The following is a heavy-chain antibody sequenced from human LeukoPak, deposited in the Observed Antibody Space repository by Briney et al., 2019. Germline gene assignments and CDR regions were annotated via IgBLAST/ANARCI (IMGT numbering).Heavy chain of an antibody. CDR3: ARLGCSSTSCYVGNYYYGMDV. Sequence: SETLSLTCTVSGGSISSYYWSWIRQPPGKGLEWIGYIYYSGSTNYNPSLKSRVTISVDTSKNQFSLKLSSVTAADTAVYYCARLGCSSTSCYVGNYYYGMDVWGQGTTVTVSS. D-gene: IGHD2-2*01. CDR1: GGSISSYY. V-gene: IGHV4-59*08. J-gene: IGHJ6*02. CDR2: IYYSGST.